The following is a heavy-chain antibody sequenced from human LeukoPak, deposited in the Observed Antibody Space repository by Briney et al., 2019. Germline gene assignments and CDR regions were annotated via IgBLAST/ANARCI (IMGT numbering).Heavy chain of an antibody. V-gene: IGHV3-53*01. D-gene: IGHD3-16*01. Sequence: PGGSLRLSCADSRFTLITNDRTWVGQAPGKGVEWVSVLYSDGNTKYADSVQGRFTISRDNSKNTLYLEMNSLSPDDTAVYYCASGLEALDANTSAYGGQRTPATVSS. CDR2: LYSDGNT. CDR3: ASGLEALDANTSAY. J-gene: IGHJ4*02. CDR1: RFTLITND.